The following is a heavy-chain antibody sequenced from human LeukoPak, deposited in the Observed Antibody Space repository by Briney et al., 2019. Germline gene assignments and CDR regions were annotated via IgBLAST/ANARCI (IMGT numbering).Heavy chain of an antibody. CDR3: AREGGSGTYCSSTSCYTLYY. V-gene: IGHV1-3*01. CDR2: INAGNGNT. D-gene: IGHD2-2*02. CDR1: GYTFTSYA. J-gene: IGHJ4*02. Sequence: GASVKVSCKASGYTFTSYAMHWVRQAPGRRLEWMGWINAGNGNTKYSQKFQGRVTITGDTSASTAYMELTSLRSEDTAVYYCAREGGSGTYCSSTSCYTLYYWGQGTLVTVSS.